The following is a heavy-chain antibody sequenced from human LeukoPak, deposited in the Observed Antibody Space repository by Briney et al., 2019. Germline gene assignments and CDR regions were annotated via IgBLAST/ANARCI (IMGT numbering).Heavy chain of an antibody. CDR3: ARAGMDSSGYNWFDP. V-gene: IGHV4-59*01. J-gene: IGHJ5*02. D-gene: IGHD6-19*01. CDR2: IYYSGST. Sequence: PSETLSLTCTVSGGSISSYYWSWIRQPPGKGLEWIGYIYYSGSTNYNPSLKSRVTISVDTSKNQFSLKLSSVTAADTAVYYCARAGMDSSGYNWFDPWGQGTLVTVSS. CDR1: GGSISSYY.